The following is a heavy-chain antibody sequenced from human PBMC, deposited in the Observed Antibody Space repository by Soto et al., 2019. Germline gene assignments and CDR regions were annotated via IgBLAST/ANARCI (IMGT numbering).Heavy chain of an antibody. CDR3: ARAGRIGYSSRLSP. J-gene: IGHJ4*03. D-gene: IGHD6-13*01. CDR2: IIPIFGTA. V-gene: IGHV1-69*13. Sequence: SVKVSCKASGGTFSSYAISWVRQAPGQGLEWMGGIIPIFGTANYAQKFQGRVTITADESTSTAYMGLSSLRSEDTAVYYCARAGRIGYSSRLSPWGQGTLVTVSS. CDR1: GGTFSSYA.